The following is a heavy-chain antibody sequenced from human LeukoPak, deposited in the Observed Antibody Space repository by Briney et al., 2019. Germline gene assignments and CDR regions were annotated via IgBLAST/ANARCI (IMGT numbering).Heavy chain of an antibody. CDR2: IGIDSGNT. CDR3: ARDHNYAFDN. Sequence: GGSLRPFCTASGFPFIEYSRNWVHQATGKGLEWISYIGIDSGNTKYADSVRGRFTISADKAKNSLYLQMNSLRVEDTAVYYCARDHNYAFDNWGQGTLVSVAS. CDR1: GFPFIEYS. D-gene: IGHD1-1*01. V-gene: IGHV3-48*01. J-gene: IGHJ4*02.